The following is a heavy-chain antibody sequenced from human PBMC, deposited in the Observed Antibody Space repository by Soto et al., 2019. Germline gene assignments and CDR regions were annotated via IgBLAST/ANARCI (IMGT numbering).Heavy chain of an antibody. Sequence: QVQLQESGPGLVKPSQTLSLTCTVSGGSISGGNYSWNWIRQHPGKGLEWIGYIFTSGSGSTYYNPSLKSRVIISVDTSNNQCSLRLNSVTAADTAVYYCARDRGFGMDVWGQGTTVPVSS. V-gene: IGHV4-31*03. CDR2: IFTSGSGST. J-gene: IGHJ6*02. CDR1: GGSISGGNYS. CDR3: ARDRGFGMDV.